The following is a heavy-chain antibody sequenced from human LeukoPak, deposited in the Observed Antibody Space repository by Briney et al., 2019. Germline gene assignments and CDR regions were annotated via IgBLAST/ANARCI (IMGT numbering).Heavy chain of an antibody. J-gene: IGHJ6*03. D-gene: IGHD5-18*01. CDR2: IYYSGST. CDR3: ARDGYSYGLYYYYYMDV. CDR1: GGSISSSSYY. V-gene: IGHV4-39*07. Sequence: SETLSLTCTVSGGSISSSSYYWGWIRQPPGKGLEWIGSIYYSGSTYYNPSLKSRVTISVDTSKNQFSLKLSSVTAADTAVYYCARDGYSYGLYYYYYMDVWGKGTTVTVSS.